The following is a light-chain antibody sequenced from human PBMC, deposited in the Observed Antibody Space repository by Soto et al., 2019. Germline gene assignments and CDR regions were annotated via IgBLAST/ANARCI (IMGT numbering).Light chain of an antibody. CDR2: KAS. J-gene: IGKJ4*01. V-gene: IGKV1-5*03. CDR3: QHYSTRSGVT. Sequence: DIQMTQSPSTLSASVGDRVTITCRASQSISSWLAWYQQKPEKATKLPIYKASNLKSGVPSRFSGSGSGTEFTLTVSNLQSDEFATYYCQHYSTRSGVTFGGGTKVDIK. CDR1: QSISSW.